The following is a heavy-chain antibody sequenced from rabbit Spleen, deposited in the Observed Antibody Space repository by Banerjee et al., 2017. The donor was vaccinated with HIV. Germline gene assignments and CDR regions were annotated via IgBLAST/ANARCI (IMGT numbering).Heavy chain of an antibody. CDR2: IDPVFGIA. Sequence: QEQLVESGGGLVLPGGSLKLSCKASGFDFSRYGVSWVRQVPGKGLEWIGYIDPVFGIAYYASWVNGRVTISRENTQNTVYLQLNSLTAADTATYFCVRDQAHMLDLWGPGTLVTVS. CDR3: VRDQAHMLDL. CDR1: GFDFSRYG. V-gene: IGHV1S47*01. D-gene: IGHD1-1*01. J-gene: IGHJ4*01.